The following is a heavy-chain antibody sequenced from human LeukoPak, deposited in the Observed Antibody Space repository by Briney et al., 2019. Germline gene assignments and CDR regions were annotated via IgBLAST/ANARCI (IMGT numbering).Heavy chain of an antibody. CDR3: ARDRGYDSHYLDY. D-gene: IGHD5-12*01. CDR1: GFTFSSYA. V-gene: IGHV3-48*04. CDR2: ISTTGATI. J-gene: IGHJ4*02. Sequence: GGSLRLSCAASGFTFSSYAMSWVRQAPGQGLEWVSYISTTGATIFYADSVEGRFTISRDNAKDSVYLEMNSLRVEDTAVYYCARDRGYDSHYLDYWGQGSLVTVSS.